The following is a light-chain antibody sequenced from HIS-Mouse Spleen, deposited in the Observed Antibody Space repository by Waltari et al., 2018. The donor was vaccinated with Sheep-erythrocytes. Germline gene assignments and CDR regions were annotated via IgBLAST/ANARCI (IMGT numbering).Light chain of an antibody. V-gene: IGLV2-23*01. Sequence: QSALTQPASVSGSPGQSITISCTGTSSDVGSYNLVSCYQQPPAKAPKLMIYEGSKRPSGVSNRFSGSKSGNTASLTISGLQAEDEADYYCCSYAGSSTPWVFGGGTKLTVL. CDR2: EGS. CDR3: CSYAGSSTPWV. J-gene: IGLJ3*02. CDR1: SSDVGSYNL.